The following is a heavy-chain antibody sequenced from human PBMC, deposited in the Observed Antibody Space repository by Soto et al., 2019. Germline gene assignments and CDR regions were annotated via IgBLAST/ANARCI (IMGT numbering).Heavy chain of an antibody. CDR3: AREIWYDILTGYSYYGMDV. CDR2: IYHSGNT. CDR1: GGSISSGGFS. Sequence: SETLSLTCAVSGGSISSGGFSWTWIRQPPGKGLEWIGYIYHSGNTYYNPSLKSRVTISVDRSKNTLYLQMNSLRAEDTAVYYCAREIWYDILTGYSYYGMDVWGQGTTVTVSS. J-gene: IGHJ6*02. D-gene: IGHD3-9*01. V-gene: IGHV4-30-2*01.